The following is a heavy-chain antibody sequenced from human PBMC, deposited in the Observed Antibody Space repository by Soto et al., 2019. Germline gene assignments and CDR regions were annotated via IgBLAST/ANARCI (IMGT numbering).Heavy chain of an antibody. CDR3: ARDLAYGSGT. CDR2: IYHSGST. D-gene: IGHD3-10*01. V-gene: IGHV4-4*02. CDR1: GGSISSINW. J-gene: IGHJ4*02. Sequence: QVQLQESGPGLVKPSGTLSLTCAVSGGSISSINWWSWVRQPPGKGREWIGAIYHSGSTNYNPSLKSRLTISVDKSRHQFSLTLSSVTAADTAVYYCARDLAYGSGTWGQGTLVTVSS.